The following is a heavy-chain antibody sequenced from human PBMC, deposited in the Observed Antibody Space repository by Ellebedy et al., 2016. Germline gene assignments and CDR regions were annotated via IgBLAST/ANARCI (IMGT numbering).Heavy chain of an antibody. V-gene: IGHV3-21*01. J-gene: IGHJ4*02. D-gene: IGHD2-21*02. CDR2: IANRGPYI. Sequence: GESLKISCAASRFTFSSYTMSWVRQAPGSGLEWLSSIANRGPYIYYADSVRGRFTISRDTATNSLHLQMDSLRAEDTAIYYCARGGDGPLCSRDCLHDFDSWGQGTLVTVSS. CDR1: RFTFSSYT. CDR3: ARGGDGPLCSRDCLHDFDS.